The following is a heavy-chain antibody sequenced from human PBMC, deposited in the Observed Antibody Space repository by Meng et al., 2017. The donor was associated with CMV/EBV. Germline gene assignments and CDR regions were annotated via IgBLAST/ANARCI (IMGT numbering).Heavy chain of an antibody. D-gene: IGHD3-16*01. Sequence: GGSLRLSCAASGFTFSSYWMSWVRQAPGKGLEWVANIKQDGSQTYYVDSVKGRFTLSSDNAENSVYLQMNSLRAEDTAVYYCARDWGGTSFKHLPHNDYWGQGTLVTVSS. V-gene: IGHV3-7*01. CDR3: ARDWGGTSFKHLPHNDY. CDR1: GFTFSSYW. CDR2: IKQDGSQT. J-gene: IGHJ4*02.